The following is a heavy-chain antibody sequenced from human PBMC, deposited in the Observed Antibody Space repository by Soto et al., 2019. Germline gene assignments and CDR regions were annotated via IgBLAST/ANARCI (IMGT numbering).Heavy chain of an antibody. Sequence: EVQLVESGGGLIQPGGSLRLSCVASGVTFNSHDMHWVRQVTGKGLEWVSAIGTGGATYYADSVKGRFTISRDNAKNSLYLQMNSLRAEDAAVYLCAREDRNFAWLLDYWGQGILVTVSS. CDR3: AREDRNFAWLLDY. CDR1: GVTFNSHD. D-gene: IGHD3-9*01. J-gene: IGHJ4*02. CDR2: IGTGGAT. V-gene: IGHV3-13*01.